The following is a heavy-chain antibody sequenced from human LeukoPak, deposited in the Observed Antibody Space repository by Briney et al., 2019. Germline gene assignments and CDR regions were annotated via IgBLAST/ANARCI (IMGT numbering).Heavy chain of an antibody. CDR1: GGSISSGGYS. D-gene: IGHD3-3*01. J-gene: IGHJ4*02. Sequence: SETLSLTCAVSGGSISSGGYSWSWIRQPPGKGLEWIGYIYHSGSTYYNPSLKSRVTISVDRSKNQFSLKLSSVTAADTAVYYCARSVRARSYYDFWSGYYRPIYFDYWGQGTLVTVSS. V-gene: IGHV4-30-2*01. CDR2: IYHSGST. CDR3: ARSVRARSYYDFWSGYYRPIYFDY.